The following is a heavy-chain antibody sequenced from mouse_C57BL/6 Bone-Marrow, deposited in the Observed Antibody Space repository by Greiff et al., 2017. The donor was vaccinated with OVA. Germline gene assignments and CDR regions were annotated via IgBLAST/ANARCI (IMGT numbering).Heavy chain of an antibody. J-gene: IGHJ3*01. CDR3: ATTMVTFRRFAY. Sequence: QLKQSGAELVRPGTSVKVSCKASGYAFTNYLIEWVKQRPGQGLEWIGVINPGSGGTNYNEKFKGKATLTADKSSSTAYMQLSSLTSEDSAVYFCATTMVTFRRFAYWGQGTLVTVSA. V-gene: IGHV1-54*01. D-gene: IGHD2-2*01. CDR1: GYAFTNYL. CDR2: INPGSGGT.